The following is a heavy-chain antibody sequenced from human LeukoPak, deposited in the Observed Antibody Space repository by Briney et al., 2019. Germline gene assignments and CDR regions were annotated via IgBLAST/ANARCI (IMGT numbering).Heavy chain of an antibody. CDR3: ARNKSTTLGDY. V-gene: IGHV1-18*01. D-gene: IGHD2-2*01. J-gene: IGHJ4*02. CDR2: ITPNNGYA. Sequence: ASVKVSCKASGYAFSNSGISWVRQAPGQGLEWMGWITPNNGYAHYAQKLQGRVTMTTDTFTNTAYMELRSLRSDDTAVYYCARNKSTTLGDYWGQGTLVTVSS. CDR1: GYAFSNSG.